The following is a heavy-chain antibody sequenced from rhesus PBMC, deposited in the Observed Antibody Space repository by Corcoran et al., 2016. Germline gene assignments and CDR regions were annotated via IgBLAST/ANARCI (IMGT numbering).Heavy chain of an antibody. D-gene: IGHD6-13*01. CDR2: IGGSSGTP. CDR1: GYSLRSGSG. Sequence: QVQLQESGPGLVKPSETLSLTCAVSGYSLRSGSGWCCIRQAPGTGLGCFGYIGGSSGTPNYNPTLKRRVTIAKETSKNQFSLKLRSVTAADTAVYYCARVYTGYTSWSRVNAFDFWGQGLRVTVSS. V-gene: IGHV4-127*01. CDR3: ARVYTGYTSWSRVNAFDF. J-gene: IGHJ3*01.